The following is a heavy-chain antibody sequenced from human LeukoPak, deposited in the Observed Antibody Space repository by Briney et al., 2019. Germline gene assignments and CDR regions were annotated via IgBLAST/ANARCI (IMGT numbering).Heavy chain of an antibody. CDR1: GFTFSSYS. D-gene: IGHD3-16*01. J-gene: IGHJ6*03. V-gene: IGHV3-21*01. CDR3: ARGWGRDYYYYMDV. CDR2: ISSSSSYI. Sequence: PGGSLRLSCAASGFTFSSYSMTWVRQAPGKGLEWVSSISSSSSYIYYADSVKGRFTISRDNAKNSLYLQMNSLRAEDTAVYYCARGWGRDYYYYMDVWGKGTTVTVSS.